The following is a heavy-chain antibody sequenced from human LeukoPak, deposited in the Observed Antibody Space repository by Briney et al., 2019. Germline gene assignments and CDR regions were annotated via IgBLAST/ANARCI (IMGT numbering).Heavy chain of an antibody. CDR2: ISTDGSRK. V-gene: IGHV3-74*01. D-gene: IGHD2-21*02. Sequence: GGSLRLSCAASGFTFSSYGMHWVRQAPGKGLVWVSRISTDGSRKDYADSVKGRFTISRDNSKNTLYLQMNSLRAEDTAVYYCARVYCGGDCYSGYFDYWGQGTLVTVSS. CDR3: ARVYCGGDCYSGYFDY. CDR1: GFTFSSYG. J-gene: IGHJ4*02.